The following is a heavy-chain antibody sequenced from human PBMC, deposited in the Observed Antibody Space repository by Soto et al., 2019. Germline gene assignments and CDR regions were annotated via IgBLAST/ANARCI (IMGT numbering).Heavy chain of an antibody. CDR3: ARCIAVAGPRGRAFDI. CDR1: GYTFTSYY. D-gene: IGHD6-19*01. J-gene: IGHJ3*02. V-gene: IGHV1-18*04. CDR2: ISAYNGNT. Sequence: ASVKVSCKASGYTFTSYYMHWVRQAPGQGLERMGMISAYNGNTNYAQKLQGRVTMTTDTSTSTAYMELRSLRSDDTAVYYCARCIAVAGPRGRAFDIWGQGTMVTVSS.